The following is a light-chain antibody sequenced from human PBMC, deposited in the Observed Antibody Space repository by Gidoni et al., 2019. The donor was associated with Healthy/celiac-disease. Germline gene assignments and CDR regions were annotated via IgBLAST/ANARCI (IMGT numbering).Light chain of an antibody. V-gene: IGLV2-14*01. J-gene: IGLJ1*01. Sequence: QSALTQPASVTGSPGQSFTISCTGTSSDVVGYNYVPWYQQHPGKAPKLMIYDVSNRPSGVSNRFSGSKSGNTAALTISGLQAEDEADYYCSSYTSSSTLYVFGTGTKATVL. CDR2: DVS. CDR1: SSDVVGYNY. CDR3: SSYTSSSTLYV.